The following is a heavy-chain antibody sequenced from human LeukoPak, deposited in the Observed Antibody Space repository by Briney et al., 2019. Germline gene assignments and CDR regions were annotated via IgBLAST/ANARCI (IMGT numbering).Heavy chain of an antibody. V-gene: IGHV1-2*02. J-gene: IGHJ6*03. CDR1: GYTFTCYY. CDR3: ARPPEDFWSGPSADYYYMDV. Sequence: ASVKVSCKASGYTFTCYYMHWVRQAHGQGLEWMGWINPNSGGTNYAQKFQGRVTMTRDTSISTAYMEMSRLRSDDTAVYYCARPPEDFWSGPSADYYYMDVWGKGTTVTVSS. CDR2: INPNSGGT. D-gene: IGHD3-3*01.